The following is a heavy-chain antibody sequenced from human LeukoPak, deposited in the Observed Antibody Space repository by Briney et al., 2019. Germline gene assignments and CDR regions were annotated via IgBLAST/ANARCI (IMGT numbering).Heavy chain of an antibody. J-gene: IGHJ3*02. D-gene: IGHD7-27*01. CDR3: AKTNWGAFDI. CDR2: INHSGST. V-gene: IGHV4-34*01. Sequence: PSETLSLTCAVYGGSFSGYYWSWIRQPPGKGLEWIGEINHSGSTNYNPSLKSRVTISVDTSKNQFSLKLSSVTAADTAVYYCAKTNWGAFDIWGQGTMVTVSS. CDR1: GGSFSGYY.